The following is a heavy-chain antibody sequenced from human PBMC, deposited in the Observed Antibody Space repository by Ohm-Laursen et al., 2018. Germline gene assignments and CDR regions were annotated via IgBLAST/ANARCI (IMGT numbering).Heavy chain of an antibody. Sequence: SSVKVSCKASGGTFSSYAIGWVRQAPGQGLEWMGRIIPILAIANYAQKFQGRVTITADKSTSTAYMELSSLRSEDTAVYYCARATEYYYDSSRDAFDIWGQGTMVTVSS. D-gene: IGHD3-22*01. J-gene: IGHJ3*02. CDR2: IIPILAIA. CDR3: ARATEYYYDSSRDAFDI. V-gene: IGHV1-69*04. CDR1: GGTFSSYA.